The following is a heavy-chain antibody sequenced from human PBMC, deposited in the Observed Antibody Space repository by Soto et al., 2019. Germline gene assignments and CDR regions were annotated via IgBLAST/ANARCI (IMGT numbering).Heavy chain of an antibody. Sequence: GGSLRLSCAASGFTFSSYWMTWVRQAPGKGLEWVANIHQDGSEKYYVDSVKGRFTISRDNAKNSLYLQMNSLRAADTAVYYCGRGRGLDYWGQGTLVTVSS. CDR2: IHQDGSEK. J-gene: IGHJ4*02. V-gene: IGHV3-7*01. CDR1: GFTFSSYW. CDR3: GRGRGLDY.